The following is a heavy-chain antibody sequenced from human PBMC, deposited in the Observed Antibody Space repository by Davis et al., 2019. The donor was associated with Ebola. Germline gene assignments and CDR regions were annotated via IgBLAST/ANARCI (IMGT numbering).Heavy chain of an antibody. CDR3: AKGGYQLLHDY. V-gene: IGHV3-23*01. Sequence: GGSLRLSCAASGFTFSKYWMHWVRQSPGKGLEWVATFSSDGANTYYADSVKGRVTISRDNSKNTLYLQMNSLRVEDTAMYYCAKGGYQLLHDYWGQGTLVTVSS. D-gene: IGHD4-11*01. CDR1: GFTFSKYW. CDR2: FSSDGANT. J-gene: IGHJ4*02.